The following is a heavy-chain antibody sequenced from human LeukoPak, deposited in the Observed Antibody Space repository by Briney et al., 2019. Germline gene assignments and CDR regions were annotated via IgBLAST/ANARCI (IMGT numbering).Heavy chain of an antibody. CDR2: ISGSGGST. Sequence: GGSLRLSCAASGFTFSSYAMSWVRQAPGKGLEWVSAISGSGGSTYYADSVKGRFTISRDNSKNTLYLQMNSLRAEDTAVYYCAKDSEWELLKVAGCYFDYWGQGTLVTVSS. V-gene: IGHV3-23*01. CDR1: GFTFSSYA. J-gene: IGHJ4*02. D-gene: IGHD1-26*01. CDR3: AKDSEWELLKVAGCYFDY.